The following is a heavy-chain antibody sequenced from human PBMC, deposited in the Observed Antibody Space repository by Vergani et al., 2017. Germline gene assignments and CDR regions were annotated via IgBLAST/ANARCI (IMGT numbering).Heavy chain of an antibody. CDR3: TLDGYYGSGRYYNVYYFDY. D-gene: IGHD3-10*01. J-gene: IGHJ4*02. V-gene: IGHV3-15*01. CDR1: GFTSSNAW. CDR2: IKSKTDGGTT. Sequence: EVQLVGSGGGLVKPGGSLRLSCAAPGFTSSNAWMSWVRPAPGKGLEWVGRIKSKTDGGTTDYAAPVKGRFTLSRDDSKNTLYLQMNSLKTEDTAVYYVTLDGYYGSGRYYNVYYFDYWGQGTLVTVSS.